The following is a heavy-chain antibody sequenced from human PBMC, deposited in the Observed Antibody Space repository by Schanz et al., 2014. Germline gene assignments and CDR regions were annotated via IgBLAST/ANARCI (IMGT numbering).Heavy chain of an antibody. CDR1: GYTFTSYD. Sequence: QVQLVQSGAEVKKPGASVKVSCKASGYTFTSYDINWFRQAPGQGLEWMGLINPSVGNTNYAQKFQGRVTMTRDTSTSTVYMELSSLRSEDTAVYYCARDGEAAAGCDYWGQGTPITVSS. D-gene: IGHD6-13*01. CDR3: ARDGEAAAGCDY. CDR2: INPSVGNT. V-gene: IGHV1-46*03. J-gene: IGHJ4*02.